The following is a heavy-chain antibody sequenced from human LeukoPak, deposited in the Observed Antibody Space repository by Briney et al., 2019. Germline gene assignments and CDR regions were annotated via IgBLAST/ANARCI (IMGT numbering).Heavy chain of an antibody. V-gene: IGHV3-7*01. J-gene: IGHJ5*02. D-gene: IGHD3-3*01. CDR2: IKQDGREK. CDR1: GFSFSNYW. CDR3: ARDLADDFWSGYPHNWFDP. Sequence: GGSLRLSCAASGFSFSNYWMSWVRQAPGKGLEWVANIKQDGREKYYVDSVKGRFTISRDNAKNSLYLQMNSLRAEDTAVYYCARDLADDFWSGYPHNWFDPWGQGTLVTVSS.